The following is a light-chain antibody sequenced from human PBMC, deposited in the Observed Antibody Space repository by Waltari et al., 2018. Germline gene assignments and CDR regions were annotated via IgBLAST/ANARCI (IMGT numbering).Light chain of an antibody. CDR1: QGISSY. Sequence: AIRTTQSPSSFSASTGDRVTITCRASQGISSYLAWYQQKPGRVPKLLMSAASTLHSGVPSRFTGSGSGTDFTLTINCLQSDDFATYYCQQYYTYPRTFGQGTKVE. CDR3: QQYYTYPRT. J-gene: IGKJ1*01. V-gene: IGKV1-8*01. CDR2: AAS.